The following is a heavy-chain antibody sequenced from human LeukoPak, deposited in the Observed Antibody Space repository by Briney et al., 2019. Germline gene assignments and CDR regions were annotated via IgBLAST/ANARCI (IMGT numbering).Heavy chain of an antibody. CDR2: ISISSSDI. CDR1: GFTFSSYS. J-gene: IGHJ4*02. D-gene: IGHD3-3*01. CDR3: ARVSPANYDFWSGYYPYYFDC. Sequence: GGSLRLSCAASGFTFSSYSMNWVRQAPGKGLEWVSSISISSSDIYYAHSVKGRFTISRDNAKNSLYLQMNSLRAEDTAVYYCARVSPANYDFWSGYYPYYFDCWGQGTLVTVCS. V-gene: IGHV3-21*01.